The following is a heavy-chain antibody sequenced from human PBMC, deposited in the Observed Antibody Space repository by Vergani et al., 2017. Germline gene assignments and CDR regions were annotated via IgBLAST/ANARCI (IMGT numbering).Heavy chain of an antibody. D-gene: IGHD2-2*01. J-gene: IGHJ6*02. Sequence: QVQLVQSGAEVKKPGASVKVSCKASGYTFTSYGISWVRQAPGQGLEWMGWISAYNGNTNYAQKLQGRVTMTTDTSTSTAYMELRSLRSADTAVYYWARDADIVVVPAAPYYYYYYGMDVWGQGTTVTVSS. CDR2: ISAYNGNT. CDR3: ARDADIVVVPAAPYYYYYYGMDV. V-gene: IGHV1-18*04. CDR1: GYTFTSYG.